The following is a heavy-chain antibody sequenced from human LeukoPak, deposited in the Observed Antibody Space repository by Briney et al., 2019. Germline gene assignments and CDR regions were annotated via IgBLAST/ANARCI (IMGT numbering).Heavy chain of an antibody. Sequence: GGSLRLSCAASGFTFSSYAMHWVRQAPGKGLEWVAVISYDGSNKYYADSVKGRFTISRDNSKNTLYLQMNSLRAEDTAVYYCARAGLRFLEWLSYFDYWGQGTLVTVSS. CDR1: GFTFSSYA. CDR2: ISYDGSNK. V-gene: IGHV3-30-3*01. D-gene: IGHD3-3*01. J-gene: IGHJ4*02. CDR3: ARAGLRFLEWLSYFDY.